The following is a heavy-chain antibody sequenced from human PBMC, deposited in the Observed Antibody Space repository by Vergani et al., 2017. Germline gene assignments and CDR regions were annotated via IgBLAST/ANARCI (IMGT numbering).Heavy chain of an antibody. Sequence: QVQLVQSGAEVKKPGASVKVSCKASRYTFTSYGISWVRQAPGQGLEWMGWISAYNGNTNYAQKLQGRVTMTTDTSTSTAYMELRSLRSDDTAVYYCARDVKDIVVVPAAPFDYWGQGTLVTVSS. CDR3: ARDVKDIVVVPAAPFDY. CDR1: RYTFTSYG. V-gene: IGHV1-18*01. J-gene: IGHJ4*02. D-gene: IGHD2-2*01. CDR2: ISAYNGNT.